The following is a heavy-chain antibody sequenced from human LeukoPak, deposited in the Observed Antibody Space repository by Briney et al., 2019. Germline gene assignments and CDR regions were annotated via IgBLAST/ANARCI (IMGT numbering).Heavy chain of an antibody. J-gene: IGHJ5*02. V-gene: IGHV4-61*05. CDR1: GDSIISSRYY. CDR2: IFYTGNI. CDR3: ARGSCSGGSCSGWFDP. D-gene: IGHD2-15*01. Sequence: SETLSLTCTVSGDSIISSRYYWGWIRQPPGKGLEWIGYIFYTGNINYNPSLKSRATISVDMSKTQFSLKLTSVTAADTAVYYCARGSCSGGSCSGWFDPWGQGTLVTVSS.